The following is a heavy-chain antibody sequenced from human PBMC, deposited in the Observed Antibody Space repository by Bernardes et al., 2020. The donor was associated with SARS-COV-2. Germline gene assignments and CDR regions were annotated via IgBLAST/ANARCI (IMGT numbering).Heavy chain of an antibody. CDR1: GFTFSSSW. J-gene: IGHJ5*02. Sequence: GGSLRLYCAASGFTFSSSWMHWVRKIPGKGLVWVSRINTDGSSTSYADSVKVRFTISRDNAKNTLFLQMNSLRAEDTAMYYCARDLGYCTNGVCSPWGQGTLVTVSS. D-gene: IGHD2-8*01. CDR2: INTDGSST. CDR3: ARDLGYCTNGVCSP. V-gene: IGHV3-74*01.